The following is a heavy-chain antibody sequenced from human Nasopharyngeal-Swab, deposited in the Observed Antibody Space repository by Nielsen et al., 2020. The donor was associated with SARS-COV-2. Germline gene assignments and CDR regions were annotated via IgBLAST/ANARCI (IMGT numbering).Heavy chain of an antibody. V-gene: IGHV3-30*04. Sequence: GESLKISCAASGFTFSNYAMHWVRQAPGKGLEWVAVISYDGSNKYYADSVKGRFTISRDNSKNTLYLQMNSLRAEDTAVYYCARDRLRYGSGSFGYFQHWGQGTLVTVSS. J-gene: IGHJ1*01. D-gene: IGHD3-10*01. CDR3: ARDRLRYGSGSFGYFQH. CDR2: ISYDGSNK. CDR1: GFTFSNYA.